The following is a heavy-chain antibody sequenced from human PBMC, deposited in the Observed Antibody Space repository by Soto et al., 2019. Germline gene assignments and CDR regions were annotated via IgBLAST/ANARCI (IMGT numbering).Heavy chain of an antibody. V-gene: IGHV3-30-3*01. J-gene: IGHJ4*02. CDR2: ISYDGSNK. Sequence: QVQVVESGGGVVQPGRSLRLSCAASGFTFSHYAMHWVRQAPGKGLEWVAIISYDGSNKYYADSVKGRFTISRAKSKNTLYLQMNSLRAEDTAVYYCAREDYGAYYVDYWGQGTLVTVSS. D-gene: IGHD3-10*01. CDR1: GFTFSHYA. CDR3: AREDYGAYYVDY.